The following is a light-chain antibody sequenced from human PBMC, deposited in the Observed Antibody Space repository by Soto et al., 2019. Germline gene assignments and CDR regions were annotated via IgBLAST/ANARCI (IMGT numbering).Light chain of an antibody. CDR2: DAS. CDR3: QQYGSLPIT. V-gene: IGKV3-20*01. CDR1: QSVRSD. J-gene: IGKJ5*01. Sequence: EIVMTQSPATLSVSPGESATLSCRASQSVRSDLAWYQQKPGQAPRLLIYDASNRATGIPARFSGSGSGTDFTLTISRLEPEDFAVYYCQQYGSLPITFGQGTRLEIK.